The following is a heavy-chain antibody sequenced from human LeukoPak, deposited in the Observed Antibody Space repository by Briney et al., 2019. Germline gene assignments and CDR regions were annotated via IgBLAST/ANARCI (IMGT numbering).Heavy chain of an antibody. D-gene: IGHD2-2*01. CDR1: GGTFSSYA. J-gene: IGHJ4*02. CDR2: IIPIFGTA. V-gene: IGHV1-69*01. Sequence: SVKVSCKASGGTFSSYAISWVRQAPGQGLEWMGGIIPIFGTANYAQKFQGRVTITADESTSTAYMELSSLRSEDTAVYYCARSGVVVPVLLDYWGQGTLVTASS. CDR3: ARSGVVVPVLLDY.